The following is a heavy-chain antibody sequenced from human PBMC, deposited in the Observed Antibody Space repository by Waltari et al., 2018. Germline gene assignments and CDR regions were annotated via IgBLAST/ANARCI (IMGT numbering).Heavy chain of an antibody. Sequence: QLQLQQSGPGMVKPSESLSLPCGVSGSYVSNYYWWSWVRQSPGKGLEWIGQFHGSGKTNYNPSLESRVTVSMDTSNNQFSLKLTSPTAADTAVYYCARDRGRGLYLDSWGQGTLVTVSP. CDR3: ARDRGRGLYLDS. V-gene: IGHV4-4*02. D-gene: IGHD1-26*01. CDR2: FHGSGKT. CDR1: GSYVSNYYW. J-gene: IGHJ4*02.